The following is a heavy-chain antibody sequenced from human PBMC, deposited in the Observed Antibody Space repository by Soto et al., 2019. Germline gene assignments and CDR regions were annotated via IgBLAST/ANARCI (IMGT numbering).Heavy chain of an antibody. J-gene: IGHJ4*02. CDR2: INPSDGNT. D-gene: IGHD2-2*01. Sequence: ASVKVSCKASGYTFTSYYMHWVRQAPGQGLEWMGIINPSDGNTSYAQKLQGRVTMTRDTSTSTAYMELRSLRSDDTAVYYCARLGYCSSTSCYAIRYFDYWGQGTLVTVSS. CDR3: ARLGYCSSTSCYAIRYFDY. CDR1: GYTFTSYY. V-gene: IGHV1-46*01.